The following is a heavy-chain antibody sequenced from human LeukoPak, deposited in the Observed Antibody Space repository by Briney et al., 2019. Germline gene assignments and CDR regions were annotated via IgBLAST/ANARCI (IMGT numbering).Heavy chain of an antibody. CDR3: ARVKDYYDSSGYSDY. D-gene: IGHD3-22*01. Sequence: GGSLRLSCAASGFTVSSNYMSWVRQAPGKGLEWVSVIYSGGSTYYADSVKGRFTISRDNSKNTLYLQMNSLRAEDTAVYYCARVKDYYDSSGYSDYWGQGTLVTVSS. J-gene: IGHJ4*02. CDR2: IYSGGST. V-gene: IGHV3-53*01. CDR1: GFTVSSNY.